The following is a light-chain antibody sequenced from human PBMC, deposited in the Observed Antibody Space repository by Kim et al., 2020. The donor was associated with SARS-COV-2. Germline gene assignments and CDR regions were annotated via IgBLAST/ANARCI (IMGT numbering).Light chain of an antibody. Sequence: ENVLTQSPGTLSLSPGERATLSCRASQSVSSNFLAWYQQKAGQAPRLLIYSASSRASGIPDRFSGSGSGTDFTLTISTLEPEDFALYYCHQYATSPVTFGQGTKVDI. V-gene: IGKV3-20*01. CDR3: HQYATSPVT. CDR1: QSVSSNF. CDR2: SAS. J-gene: IGKJ1*01.